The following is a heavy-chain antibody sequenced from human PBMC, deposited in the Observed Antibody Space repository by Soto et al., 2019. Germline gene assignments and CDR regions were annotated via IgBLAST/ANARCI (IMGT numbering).Heavy chain of an antibody. D-gene: IGHD6-13*01. CDR1: GFTFSSYS. CDR3: ARHPERIAEIGWFDP. CDR2: ISSSSSTI. J-gene: IGHJ5*02. V-gene: IGHV3-48*01. Sequence: EVQLVESGGGLVQPGGSLRLSCAASGFTFSSYSMNWVRQAPGKGLEWVSYISSSSSTIYYADSVKGRFTTSRDNAKTSLYLQMTSLRAEDTAVYYCARHPERIAEIGWFDPWGQGTLVTVSS.